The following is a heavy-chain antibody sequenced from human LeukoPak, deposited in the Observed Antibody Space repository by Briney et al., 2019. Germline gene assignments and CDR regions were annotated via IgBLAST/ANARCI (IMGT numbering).Heavy chain of an antibody. CDR1: GGSISSYY. J-gene: IGHJ5*02. D-gene: IGHD3-10*01. CDR2: IYYSGST. Sequence: SETLSLTCTVSGGSISSYYWSWIRQPPGKGLEWIGYIYYSGSTNYNPSLKSRVTISVDTSKNQFSLKLSSVTAADTAVYYCARVRSSYYGSGSSYNWFDPWGQGTLVTVSS. V-gene: IGHV4-59*01. CDR3: ARVRSSYYGSGSSYNWFDP.